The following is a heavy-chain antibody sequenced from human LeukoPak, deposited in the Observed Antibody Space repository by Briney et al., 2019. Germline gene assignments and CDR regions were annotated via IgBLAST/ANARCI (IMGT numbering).Heavy chain of an antibody. J-gene: IGHJ5*02. Sequence: SETLSLTCTVSGGSISSSSYYWSWIRQPPGKGLEWIGYISYSGSTNYNPSLKSRVTISVDTSKNQFSLKLSSVTAADTAVYYCARGRWESSPWGQGTLVTVSS. CDR1: GGSISSSSYY. V-gene: IGHV4-61*01. CDR2: ISYSGST. D-gene: IGHD3-16*01. CDR3: ARGRWESSP.